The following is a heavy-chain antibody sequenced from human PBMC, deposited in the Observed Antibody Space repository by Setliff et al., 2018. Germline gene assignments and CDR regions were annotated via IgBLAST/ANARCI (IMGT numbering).Heavy chain of an antibody. D-gene: IGHD6-19*01. CDR1: GGTFSSYG. CDR3: ARVGDTGWYGGAIDY. V-gene: IGHV1-69*05. CDR2: TIPSFGST. J-gene: IGHJ4*02. Sequence: GASVKVSCKASGGTFSSYGISWVRQAPGQGLEWMGGTIPSFGSTNYAQKFQGRVTIITDESTSTAYMELSSLRTEDSAVYYCARVGDTGWYGGAIDYWGQGTLVTVSS.